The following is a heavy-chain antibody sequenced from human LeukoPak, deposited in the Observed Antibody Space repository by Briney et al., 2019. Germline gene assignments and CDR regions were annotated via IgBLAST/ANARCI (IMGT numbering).Heavy chain of an antibody. D-gene: IGHD3-10*01. CDR2: ISGDGGST. CDR1: GFTFSSYA. CDR3: AKAYHTQAGDAIDY. V-gene: IGHV3-43*02. J-gene: IGHJ4*02. Sequence: GGSLRLSCAASGFTFSSYAMHWVRQAPGKGLEWVSLISGDGGSTYYADSVKGRFTTSRDNSKNSLYLQMNSLRTEDTALYYCAKAYHTQAGDAIDYWGQGTLVTVSS.